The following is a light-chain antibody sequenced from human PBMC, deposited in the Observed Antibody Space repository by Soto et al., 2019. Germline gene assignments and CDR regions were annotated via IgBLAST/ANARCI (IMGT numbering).Light chain of an antibody. J-gene: IGLJ2*01. Sequence: QYALTQPASVSGSPGQSITISCTGTSSGIGVYNYVSWYQQHPGKAPKLMIYEVSYRPAGVSNRFSGSKSGNTASLTISGLQAEDEADYYCSSYTTSTPVVFGGGTKVTVL. V-gene: IGLV2-14*01. CDR2: EVS. CDR3: SSYTTSTPVV. CDR1: SSGIGVYNY.